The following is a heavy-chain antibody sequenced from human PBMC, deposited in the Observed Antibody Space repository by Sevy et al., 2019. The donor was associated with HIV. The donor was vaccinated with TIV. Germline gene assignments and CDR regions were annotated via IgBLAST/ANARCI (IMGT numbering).Heavy chain of an antibody. D-gene: IGHD4-17*01. J-gene: IGHJ6*03. Sequence: GESLKISCKGSGYSFTSYWIGWVRQMPGKGLEWMGIIYPGDSDTRYSPSFQGQVTISADKSISTAYLQWSSLKASDTAMDYCARRAGYVDEGFYMDVWGKGTTVTVSS. CDR3: ARRAGYVDEGFYMDV. CDR2: IYPGDSDT. CDR1: GYSFTSYW. V-gene: IGHV5-51*01.